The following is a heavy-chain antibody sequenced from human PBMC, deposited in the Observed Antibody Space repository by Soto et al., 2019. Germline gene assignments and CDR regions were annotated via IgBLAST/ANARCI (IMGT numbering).Heavy chain of an antibody. CDR2: INAGNGNT. D-gene: IGHD4-17*01. CDR3: AAPEFTVTNYYYYGMDV. V-gene: IGHV1-3*01. J-gene: IGHJ6*02. CDR1: GYTFTSYA. Sequence: ASVKVSCKASGYTFTSYAMHWVRQAPGQRLEWIGWINAGNGNTKYSQKFQERVTITRDMSTSTAYMELSSLRSEDTAVYYCAAPEFTVTNYYYYGMDVWGQGTTVTVSS.